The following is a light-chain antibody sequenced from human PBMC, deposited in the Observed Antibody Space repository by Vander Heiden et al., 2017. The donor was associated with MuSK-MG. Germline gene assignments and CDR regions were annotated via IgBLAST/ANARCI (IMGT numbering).Light chain of an antibody. V-gene: IGLV2-14*03. CDR1: SSDVGGYNF. CDR2: DVS. Sequence: QSALTQPASVSGSPGQSITISCTGTSSDVGGYNFVSWYQQNPGKAPKLMIYDVSKRPSGVSNRFSGSKAGNTASLTISGLQAGDEADYYCSAYTSSSLYVFGTGTKVTVL. CDR3: SAYTSSSLYV. J-gene: IGLJ1*01.